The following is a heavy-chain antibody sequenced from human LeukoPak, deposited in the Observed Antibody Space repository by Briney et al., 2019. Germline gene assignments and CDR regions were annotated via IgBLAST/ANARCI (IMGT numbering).Heavy chain of an antibody. CDR3: ARVTPAGAWLGYFDY. CDR2: IYYSGSI. V-gene: IGHV4-59*12. D-gene: IGHD6-19*01. J-gene: IGHJ4*02. CDR1: GGSITSYY. Sequence: SETLSLTCTVSGGSITSYYWTWIRQPPGKGLEWIGYIYYSGSINYNPSLKSRVTISLNTSKNQFSLKLSSVTAADTAVYYCARVTPAGAWLGYFDYWGQGTLVTVSS.